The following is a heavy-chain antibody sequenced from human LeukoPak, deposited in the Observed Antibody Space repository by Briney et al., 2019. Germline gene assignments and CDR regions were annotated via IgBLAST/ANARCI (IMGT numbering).Heavy chain of an antibody. CDR1: GGSISSSSYY. V-gene: IGHV4-39*01. J-gene: IGHJ3*02. D-gene: IGHD3-3*01. CDR2: IYYSGST. CDR3: ARRFLEWSGAFDI. Sequence: PSETLSLTCTVPGGSISSSSYYWGWIRQPPGKGLEWIGSIYYSGSTYYNPSLKSRVTISVDTSKNQFSLKLSSVTAADTAVYYCARRFLEWSGAFDIWGQGTMVTVSS.